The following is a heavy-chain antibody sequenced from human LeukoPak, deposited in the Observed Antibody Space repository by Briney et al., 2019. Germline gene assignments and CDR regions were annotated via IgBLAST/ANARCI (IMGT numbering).Heavy chain of an antibody. CDR2: IYTSGST. CDR1: GGSISSYY. Sequence: PSETLSLTCTVSGGSISSYYWSWIRQPVGKGLEWIGRIYTSGSTNYNPSLKSRVTMSVDTSKNQFSLKLSSVTAADTAVYYCARDPSYYYDSSGYPLGAFDIWGQGTMVTVSS. CDR3: ARDPSYYYDSSGYPLGAFDI. V-gene: IGHV4-4*07. D-gene: IGHD3-22*01. J-gene: IGHJ3*02.